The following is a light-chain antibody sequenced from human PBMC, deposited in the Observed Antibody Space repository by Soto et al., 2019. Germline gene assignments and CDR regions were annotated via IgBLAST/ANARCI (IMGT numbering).Light chain of an antibody. J-gene: IGLJ3*02. CDR1: SSDVGGYNY. V-gene: IGLV2-14*01. CDR3: SSYTSTNSWV. CDR2: DVS. Sequence: QSVLTQSASVSGSPGQSITISCTGTSSDVGGYNYVSWYQQHPGKAPKLIIYDVSNRPSGVSTRFSRSKSGNTASLTISGLQAEDEADYSCSSYTSTNSWVFGGGTKLTVL.